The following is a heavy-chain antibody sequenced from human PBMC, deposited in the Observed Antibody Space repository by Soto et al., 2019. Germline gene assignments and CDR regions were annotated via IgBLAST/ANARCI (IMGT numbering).Heavy chain of an antibody. CDR2: ISYDGSNK. J-gene: IGHJ6*02. Sequence: PGGSLRLSCAASGFTFSSYAMHWVRQAPGKGLEWVAVISYDGSNKYYADSVKGRFTISRDNSKNTLYLQMNSLRAEDTAVYYCARDPGELHYYGMDVWGQGTTVT. CDR1: GFTFSSYA. CDR3: ARDPGELHYYGMDV. D-gene: IGHD1-26*01. V-gene: IGHV3-30-3*01.